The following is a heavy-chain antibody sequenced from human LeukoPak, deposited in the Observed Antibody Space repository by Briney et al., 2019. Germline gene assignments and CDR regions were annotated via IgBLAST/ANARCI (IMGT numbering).Heavy chain of an antibody. CDR3: AREGVTIFGVPNSGKSNWFDP. Sequence: GGSLRLSCAASGFTFSSYDLTWVRQAPGKGLEWVSTISGSAGSTYYADSVKGRFTISRDNSKNTLYLQMNSLRAEDTAVYYCAREGVTIFGVPNSGKSNWFDPWGQGTLVTVSS. V-gene: IGHV3-23*01. D-gene: IGHD3-3*01. J-gene: IGHJ5*02. CDR1: GFTFSSYD. CDR2: ISGSAGST.